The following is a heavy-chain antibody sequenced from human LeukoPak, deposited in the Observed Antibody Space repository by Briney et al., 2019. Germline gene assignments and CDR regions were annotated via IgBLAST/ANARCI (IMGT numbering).Heavy chain of an antibody. Sequence: ASVKVSCKASGYTFTSYDINWVRQATGQGLEWMGWMNPNSGNTGYAQKFQGRVTITRNTSISTAYMELSSLRSEDTAVYYCARALWSGYSLDPWGQGTLVTVSS. J-gene: IGHJ5*02. CDR2: MNPNSGNT. V-gene: IGHV1-8*03. D-gene: IGHD3-3*01. CDR3: ARALWSGYSLDP. CDR1: GYTFTSYD.